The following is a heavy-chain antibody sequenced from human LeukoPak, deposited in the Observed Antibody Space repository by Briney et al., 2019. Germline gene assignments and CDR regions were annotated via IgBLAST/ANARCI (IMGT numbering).Heavy chain of an antibody. CDR3: AKDKKDSSGWYGSYYYYYYMDV. CDR2: TRYDGSNK. J-gene: IGHJ6*03. Sequence: GGSLRLSCAASGFTFSSYGMHWVRQAPGKGLEWVSFTRYDGSNKYYADSVKGRFTISRDNSKNTLYLQMNSLRAEDTAVYYCAKDKKDSSGWYGSYYYYYYMDVWGKGTTVTVSS. D-gene: IGHD6-19*01. CDR1: GFTFSSYG. V-gene: IGHV3-30*02.